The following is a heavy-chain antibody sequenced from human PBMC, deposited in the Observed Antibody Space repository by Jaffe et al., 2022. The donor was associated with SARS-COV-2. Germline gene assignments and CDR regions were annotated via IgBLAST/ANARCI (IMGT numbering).Heavy chain of an antibody. CDR3: AKPPVGWELRAAYGMDV. CDR2: ISGSGGST. Sequence: EVQLLESGGGLVQPGGSLRLSCAASGFTFSSYAMSWVRQAPGKGLEWVSAISGSGGSTYYADSVKGRFTISRDNSKNTLYLQMNSLRAEDTAVYYCAKPPVGWELRAAYGMDVWGQGTTVTVSS. J-gene: IGHJ6*02. V-gene: IGHV3-23*01. CDR1: GFTFSSYA. D-gene: IGHD2-15*01.